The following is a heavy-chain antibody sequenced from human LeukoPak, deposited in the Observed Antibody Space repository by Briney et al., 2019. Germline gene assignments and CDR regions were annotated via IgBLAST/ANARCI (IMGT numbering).Heavy chain of an antibody. D-gene: IGHD6-6*01. V-gene: IGHV4-4*07. CDR3: ARESSSSYYYYYMDV. J-gene: IGHJ6*03. CDR1: GGSISSYY. CDR2: IYTSGST. Sequence: SETLSLTCTVSGGSISSYYWSWIRQPAGKGLEWIGRIYTSGSTNYNPSLKSRVTMSADTSKNQFSLKLSSVTAADTAVYYCARESSSSYYYYYMDVWGKGTTVTVSS.